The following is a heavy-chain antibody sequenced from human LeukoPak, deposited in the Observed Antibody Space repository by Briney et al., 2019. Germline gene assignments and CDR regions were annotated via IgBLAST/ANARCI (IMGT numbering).Heavy chain of an antibody. CDR1: GFTLSNHW. V-gene: IGHV3-74*01. CDR2: INSDGSST. J-gene: IGHJ4*02. Sequence: PGGSLRLSCAASGFTLSNHWMHWVRQVPGKGLVWVSRINSDGSSTRHADSVKGRFTISRDHAKNTLYLQMNSLRAGDTAVYYCARDPLQYSGSYTFDYWGQGTLVTVSS. D-gene: IGHD1-26*01. CDR3: ARDPLQYSGSYTFDY.